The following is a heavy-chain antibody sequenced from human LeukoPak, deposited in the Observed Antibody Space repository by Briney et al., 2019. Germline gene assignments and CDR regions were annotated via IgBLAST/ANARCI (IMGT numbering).Heavy chain of an antibody. CDR1: GFTFSSYA. CDR2: ISGSGDST. J-gene: IGHJ4*02. Sequence: GGSLRLSCAASGFTFSSYAMSWVRQAPGKGLEWVSAISGSGDSTYYAASVKGRFTISRDNSKNTLYLQMNSLRAEDTAVYYCAKLGMEDYFDYWGQGTLVTVSS. D-gene: IGHD7-27*01. CDR3: AKLGMEDYFDY. V-gene: IGHV3-23*01.